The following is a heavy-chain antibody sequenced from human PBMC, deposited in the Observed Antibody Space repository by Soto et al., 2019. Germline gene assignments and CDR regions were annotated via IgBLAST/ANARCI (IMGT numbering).Heavy chain of an antibody. CDR2: IIPIFGTA. CDR1: GGTFGSYA. CDR3: ARGGTAYYYDSSGYYYCNY. J-gene: IGHJ4*02. Sequence: SVKVSCKASGGTFGSYAISWVRQAPGQGLEWMGGIIPIFGTANYAQKFQGRVTITADKSTSTAYMELSSLRSEDTAVYYCARGGTAYYYDSSGYYYCNYWGQGTLVTVSS. D-gene: IGHD3-22*01. V-gene: IGHV1-69*06.